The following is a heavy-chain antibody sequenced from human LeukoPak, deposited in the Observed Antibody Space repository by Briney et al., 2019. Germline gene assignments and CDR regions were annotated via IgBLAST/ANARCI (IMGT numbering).Heavy chain of an antibody. CDR1: GFTFSSYG. CDR2: IWYDGTNK. D-gene: IGHD3-22*01. V-gene: IGHV3-33*01. Sequence: SGGSLRLSCAASGFTFSSYGMHWVRQAPGKGLEGVALIWYDGTNKYYADSVKGRFTITRDNAQNSLFLQMRSLRADDTAVYYCARDVSYDSSGDAFDIWGQGTMVTVSS. J-gene: IGHJ3*02. CDR3: ARDVSYDSSGDAFDI.